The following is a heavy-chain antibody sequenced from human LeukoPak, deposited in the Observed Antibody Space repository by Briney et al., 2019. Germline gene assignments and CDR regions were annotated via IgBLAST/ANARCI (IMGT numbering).Heavy chain of an antibody. CDR3: ARLYYDSSGYYQICYFDY. D-gene: IGHD3-22*01. CDR2: IYYSGST. V-gene: IGHV4-39*01. Sequence: SETLSLTCTVSSDSISSSSYYWGWIRQPPGKGLEWIGSIYYSGSTYYNPSLKSRVTISVDTSKNPFSLNLSSVTAADTAVYYWARLYYDSSGYYQICYFDYWGQGTLVTVSS. J-gene: IGHJ4*02. CDR1: SDSISSSSYY.